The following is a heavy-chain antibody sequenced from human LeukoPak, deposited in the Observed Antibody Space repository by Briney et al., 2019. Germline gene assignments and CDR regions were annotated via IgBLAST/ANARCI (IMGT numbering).Heavy chain of an antibody. D-gene: IGHD2-21*02. V-gene: IGHV3-53*01. CDR3: ARDKATYCGGDCSGYGMDV. CDR1: GFTFSSYS. CDR2: IYSGGST. Sequence: GGSLRLSCAASGFTFSSYSMNWVRQAPGKGLEWVSVIYSGGSTYYADSVKGRFTISRDNSKNTLYLQMNSLRAEDTAVYYCARDKATYCGGDCSGYGMDVWGQGTTVTVSS. J-gene: IGHJ6*02.